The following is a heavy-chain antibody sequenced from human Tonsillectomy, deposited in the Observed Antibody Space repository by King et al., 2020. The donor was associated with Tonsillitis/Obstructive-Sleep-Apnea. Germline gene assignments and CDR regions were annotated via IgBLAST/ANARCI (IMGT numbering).Heavy chain of an antibody. CDR3: VKDLSYDFWSGLCRYFDY. J-gene: IGHJ4*02. CDR2: ISSNWGST. CDR1: GFTFSSYA. D-gene: IGHD3-3*01. Sequence: QLVQSGGGLVQPGGSLRLSCSASGFTFSSYAMHWVRQAPGKGLEYVSAISSNWGSTYYADSVKGRFTISRDNYKNTLYLQISSLRAEDTAVDYCVKDLSYDFWSGLCRYFDYWGQGTLVTVSS. V-gene: IGHV3-64D*06.